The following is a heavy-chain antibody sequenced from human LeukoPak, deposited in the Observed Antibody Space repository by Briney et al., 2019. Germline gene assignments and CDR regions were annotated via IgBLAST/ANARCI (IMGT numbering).Heavy chain of an antibody. D-gene: IGHD3-10*02. J-gene: IGHJ6*04. Sequence: GGSLRLSCAVSGFTVSGNYMSWVRHAPGKGLECVSVIYSGGSTYYADSVKGRFTISRDNAKNSLYLQMNSLRAEDTAVYYCAELGITMIGGVWGKGTTVTISS. CDR2: IYSGGST. CDR1: GFTVSGNY. CDR3: AELGITMIGGV. V-gene: IGHV3-53*01.